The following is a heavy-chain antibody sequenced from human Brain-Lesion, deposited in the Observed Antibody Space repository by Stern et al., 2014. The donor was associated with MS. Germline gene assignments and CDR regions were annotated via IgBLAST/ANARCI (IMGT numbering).Heavy chain of an antibody. CDR2: FDPEDGET. D-gene: IGHD1-26*01. V-gene: IGHV1-24*01. Sequence: VQLVESGAEVKKPGASVKVSCKVSGYTLTELSMHWVRQAPRKGLEWMGGFDPEDGETIYAQKFQGRVTMTEDPSTDTAYMELSSLRSEDTAVYYCATLSPGAGGNYYRLFDYWGQGTLVTVSS. CDR3: ATLSPGAGGNYYRLFDY. J-gene: IGHJ4*02. CDR1: GYTLTELS.